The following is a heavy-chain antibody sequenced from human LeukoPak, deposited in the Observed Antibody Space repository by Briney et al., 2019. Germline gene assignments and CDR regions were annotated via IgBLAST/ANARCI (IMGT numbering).Heavy chain of an antibody. V-gene: IGHV3-23*01. CDR3: AKVDNWKYGHHDY. D-gene: IGHD1-1*01. CDR1: GFTVSSNY. Sequence: PGGSLRLSCAASGFTVSSNYMSWVRQAPGKGLEWVSAISGSDGTTYYADSVKGRFTISRDNSKYTLSLQMNSPRAEDTAVYYCAKVDNWKYGHHDYWGQGTLVTVSS. CDR2: ISGSDGTT. J-gene: IGHJ4*02.